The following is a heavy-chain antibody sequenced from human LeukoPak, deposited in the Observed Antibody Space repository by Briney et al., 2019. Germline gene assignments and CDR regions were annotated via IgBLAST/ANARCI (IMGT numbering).Heavy chain of an antibody. V-gene: IGHV3-23*01. J-gene: IGHJ4*02. CDR1: GFTFSDYA. CDR2: ISNSGGNT. D-gene: IGHD2-2*01. Sequence: GGSLRLSCATSGFTFSDYAMSWVRQAPGKGLEWVSTISNSGGNTHYADSVMGRFTISRDNSKSTLYLQMNSLRAEDTAVYYCAKDLTYVVVPAATDYWGQGTLVTVSS. CDR3: AKDLTYVVVPAATDY.